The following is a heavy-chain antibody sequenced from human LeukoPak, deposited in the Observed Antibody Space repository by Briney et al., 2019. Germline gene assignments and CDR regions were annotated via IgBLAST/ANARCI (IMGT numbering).Heavy chain of an antibody. D-gene: IGHD3-22*01. V-gene: IGHV3-30*04. CDR1: GFTFSSYA. Sequence: GGSLRLSCAASGFTFSSYAMHWVRQAPGKGLEGVAVISYDGSNKYYADSVKGRFTISRDNSKNTLYLQMNSLRAEDTAVYYCAKYRKGPLDYYESSGDGFDYWGQGTLVTVSS. J-gene: IGHJ4*02. CDR3: AKYRKGPLDYYESSGDGFDY. CDR2: ISYDGSNK.